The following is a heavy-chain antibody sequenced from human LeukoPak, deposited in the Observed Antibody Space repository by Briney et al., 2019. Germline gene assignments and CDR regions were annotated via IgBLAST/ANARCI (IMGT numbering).Heavy chain of an antibody. Sequence: SGTLSLTCAVSGGSISSNKWWSWVRQPPGKGLEWIGEIYHSGSTNYNPSLKSRVTISVDKSKNQFSLKLSSVTAADAAVYYCARANSKWELDYWGQGTLVTVSS. V-gene: IGHV4-4*02. CDR3: ARANSKWELDY. CDR1: GGSISSNKW. CDR2: IYHSGST. J-gene: IGHJ4*02. D-gene: IGHD1-26*01.